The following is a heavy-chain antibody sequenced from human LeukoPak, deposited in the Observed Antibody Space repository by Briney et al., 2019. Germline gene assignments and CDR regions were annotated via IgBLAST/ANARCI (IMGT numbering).Heavy chain of an antibody. Sequence: ASVKVSCKVFGYTLTELSMHWVRQAPGKGLEWLGGFDPEDGEPIYVRKFQGRLTMTADTSTDTAYMELSSLRSDDTAVYYCATVRSSGWYAHFDYWGQGTLVTVSS. CDR2: FDPEDGEP. CDR3: ATVRSSGWYAHFDY. D-gene: IGHD6-19*01. CDR1: GYTLTELS. J-gene: IGHJ4*02. V-gene: IGHV1-24*01.